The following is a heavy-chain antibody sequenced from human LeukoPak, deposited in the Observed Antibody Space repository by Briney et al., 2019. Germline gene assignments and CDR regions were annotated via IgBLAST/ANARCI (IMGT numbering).Heavy chain of an antibody. CDR2: INHSGST. V-gene: IGHV4-34*01. CDR3: ARGGGYYYGSGSNDY. J-gene: IGHJ4*02. D-gene: IGHD3-10*01. Sequence: SGTLSLTCAVYGGSFSGYYWSWIRQPPGKGLEWIGEINHSGSTNYNPSLKSRVTISVDTSKNQFSLKLSSVTAADTAVYYCARGGGYYYGSGSNDYWGQGTLVTVSS. CDR1: GGSFSGYY.